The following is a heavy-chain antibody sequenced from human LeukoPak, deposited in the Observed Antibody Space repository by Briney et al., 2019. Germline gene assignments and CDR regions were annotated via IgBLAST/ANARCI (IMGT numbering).Heavy chain of an antibody. CDR2: ISYDGSNK. CDR1: GFTFSSYA. J-gene: IGHJ5*02. CDR3: SGSGYYEGQDWFDP. D-gene: IGHD3-3*01. V-gene: IGHV3-30-3*01. Sequence: GGSLRLSCAASGFTFSSYAMHWVRQAPGKGLEWVAVISYDGSNKYYADSVKGRFTISRDNSKNTLYLQMNSLRAEDTAVYYASGSGYYEGQDWFDPWGQGTLVTVSS.